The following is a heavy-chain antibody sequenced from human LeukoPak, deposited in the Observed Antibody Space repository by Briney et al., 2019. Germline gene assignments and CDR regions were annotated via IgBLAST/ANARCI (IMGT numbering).Heavy chain of an antibody. CDR3: ARDVGPSRTIRPLDY. CDR2: IIPILGIA. D-gene: IGHD3-3*01. V-gene: IGHV1-69*04. CDR1: GGTFSSYA. Sequence: SVKVSCKASGGTFSSYAISWVRQAPGQGLEWMGRIIPILGIANYAQKFQGRVTITADKSTSTAYMELSSLRSEDTAVYYCARDVGPSRTIRPLDYWGQGTLVTVSS. J-gene: IGHJ4*02.